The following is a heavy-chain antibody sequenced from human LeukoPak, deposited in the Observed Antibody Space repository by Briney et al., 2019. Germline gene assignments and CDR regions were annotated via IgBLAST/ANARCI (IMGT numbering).Heavy chain of an antibody. D-gene: IGHD6-19*01. V-gene: IGHV3-23*01. CDR2: ISDSGGST. J-gene: IGHJ4*02. Sequence: GGSLRLSCAASGFTFSKFAVNWVRQAPGKGLEWVSAISDSGGSTYYADSLKGRFTISRENSKNTLYLQMHSLRAEDTAVYYCAKGGGWLYYFDYWGQGTPVTVSS. CDR3: AKGGGWLYYFDY. CDR1: GFTFSKFA.